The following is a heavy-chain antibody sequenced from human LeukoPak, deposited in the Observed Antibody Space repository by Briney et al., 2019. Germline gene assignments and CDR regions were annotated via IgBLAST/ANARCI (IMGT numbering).Heavy chain of an antibody. D-gene: IGHD2-15*01. J-gene: IGHJ6*03. CDR3: ARGSDIERTHYYYMDV. CDR1: GGSFSGYY. CDR2: INHSGNT. Sequence: SETPSLTCAVYGGSFSGYYWTWIRQPPGKGLEWIGEINHSGNTNYNPSLKNRLTISVDTSKNQFSLSLSSVTAADTAVYYCARGSDIERTHYYYMDVWGKGTRSPSP. V-gene: IGHV4-34*01.